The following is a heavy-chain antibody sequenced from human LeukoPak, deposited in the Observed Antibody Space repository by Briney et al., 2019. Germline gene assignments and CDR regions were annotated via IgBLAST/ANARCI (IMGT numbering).Heavy chain of an antibody. V-gene: IGHV3-30*02. CDR2: IRFDGSHQ. J-gene: IGHJ6*03. D-gene: IGHD2/OR15-2a*01. CDR1: GFTFTTSG. Sequence: PGGSVRLSCAASGFTFTTSGMHWVRQAPGKGLEWVAFIRFDGSHQYYADSVKGRFTISRDNSKNTLYLQMNSLRAEDTAVYYCAKDFYGMAVAFSNYYYMDVWGKGTTVTVSS. CDR3: AKDFYGMAVAFSNYYYMDV.